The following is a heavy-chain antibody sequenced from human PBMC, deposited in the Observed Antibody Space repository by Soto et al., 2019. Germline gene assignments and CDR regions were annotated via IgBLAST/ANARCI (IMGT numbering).Heavy chain of an antibody. Sequence: EVPLVESGGGLVQPGGSLRLSCAASGFTVSSKYMSWVRQAPGKGLEWVSVIYSGDNTHYADSVKGRFTISRHTSKNTLFLQMNSLRAEDTAVYYCARTASGTIGVFDYWGQGTLVTVSS. CDR2: IYSGDNT. V-gene: IGHV3-53*04. CDR3: ARTASGTIGVFDY. J-gene: IGHJ4*02. CDR1: GFTVSSKY. D-gene: IGHD1-26*01.